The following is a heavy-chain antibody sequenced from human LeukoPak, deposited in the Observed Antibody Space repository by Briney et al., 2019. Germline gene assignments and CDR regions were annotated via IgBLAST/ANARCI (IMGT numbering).Heavy chain of an antibody. CDR1: GGSVSSGSYY. J-gene: IGHJ4*02. V-gene: IGHV4-61*01. CDR2: IYYSGST. Sequence: SETLSLTCTVSGGSVSSGSYYWRWIRQPPGKGLEWTGYIYYSGSTNYNPSLKSGVTISVDTSKNQFSLKLSSVTAADTAVYYCARDQVEGTMVRGVIARYFDYWGQGTLVTVSS. CDR3: ARDQVEGTMVRGVIARYFDY. D-gene: IGHD3-10*01.